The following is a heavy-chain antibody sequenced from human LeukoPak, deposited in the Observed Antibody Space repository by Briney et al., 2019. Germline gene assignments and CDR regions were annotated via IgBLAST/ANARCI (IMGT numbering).Heavy chain of an antibody. Sequence: PSETLSLTCAVYGGSFSGYYWSWIRQPPGKGLEWIGEINHSGSTNYNPSLKSRVTISVDTSKNQLSLKLSSVTAADTAVYYCARVLSLDYGDLYFDYWGQGTLVTVSS. CDR2: INHSGST. V-gene: IGHV4-34*01. J-gene: IGHJ4*02. D-gene: IGHD4-17*01. CDR1: GGSFSGYY. CDR3: ARVLSLDYGDLYFDY.